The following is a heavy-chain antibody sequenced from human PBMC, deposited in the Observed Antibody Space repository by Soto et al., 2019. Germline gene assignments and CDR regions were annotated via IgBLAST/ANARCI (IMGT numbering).Heavy chain of an antibody. Sequence: VSLRLSCAASGFTFSNYAMSWVRQAPGKGLEWVSGLSDGGGSTFYADSVKGRFTISRDNAKNTLYLQMSSLRAEDTAVYYCAKEGTTSPYKWFDPWGQGTLVTVSS. CDR1: GFTFSNYA. CDR2: LSDGGGST. V-gene: IGHV3-23*01. D-gene: IGHD2-2*01. J-gene: IGHJ5*02. CDR3: AKEGTTSPYKWFDP.